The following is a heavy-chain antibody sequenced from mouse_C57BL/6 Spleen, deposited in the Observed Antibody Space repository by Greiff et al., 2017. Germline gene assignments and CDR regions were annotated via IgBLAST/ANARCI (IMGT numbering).Heavy chain of an antibody. CDR3: ARVGYYYSMDY. J-gene: IGHJ4*01. CDR2: ISYDGSN. Sequence: EVQLQESGPGLVKPSQSLSLTCSVTGFSITSGYYWNWIRQLPGNKLEWMGYISYDGSNNTNPPLHNRISITRSASKNQFFLKLNSVTTEDAAASYCARVGYYYSMDYWGQGTSVTVSS. CDR1: GFSITSGYY. V-gene: IGHV3-6*01.